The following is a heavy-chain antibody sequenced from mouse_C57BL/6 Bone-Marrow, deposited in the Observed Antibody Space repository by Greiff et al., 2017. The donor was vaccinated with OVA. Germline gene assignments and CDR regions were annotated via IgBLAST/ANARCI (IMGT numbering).Heavy chain of an antibody. V-gene: IGHV1-50*01. Sequence: QVQLQQPGAELVKPGASVKLSCKASGYTFTSYWMQWVKQRPGQGLEWIGEIDPSDSYTNYNQKFKGKATLTVDTSSSTAYMQLSSLTSEDSAVYYCARSEAITPVVATDYYAMDYWGQGTSVTVSS. CDR3: ARSEAITPVVATDYYAMDY. CDR1: GYTFTSYW. J-gene: IGHJ4*01. D-gene: IGHD1-1*01. CDR2: IDPSDSYT.